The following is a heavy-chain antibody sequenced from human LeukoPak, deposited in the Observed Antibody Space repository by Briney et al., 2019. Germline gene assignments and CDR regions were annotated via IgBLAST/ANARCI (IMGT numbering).Heavy chain of an antibody. CDR3: GKDRCGSYDY. V-gene: IGHV3-30*18. CDR2: ITYDGSNK. CDR1: GFTFSSYG. J-gene: IGHJ4*02. D-gene: IGHD1-26*01. Sequence: PGGSLRLSCAASGFTFSSYGMHWVRQAPGKGLEWVAVITYDGSNKYYADSVKGRFTISRDNSKNTLYLQMNSLRAEDTAVYYCGKDRCGSYDYWGEGTLVTVSS.